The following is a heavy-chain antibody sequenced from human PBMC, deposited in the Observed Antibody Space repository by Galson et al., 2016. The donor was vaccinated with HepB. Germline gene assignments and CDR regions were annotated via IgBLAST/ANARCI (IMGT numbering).Heavy chain of an antibody. J-gene: IGHJ4*02. V-gene: IGHV3-48*03. Sequence: SLRLSCAASGFTFTSYEMNWVRQAPGKGLEWVAYINNGGTTIYYSYSVKGRFTDSRDNAKNSLFLQMNSLRGDDTAVYYCIVLVFWGQGTLATVSP. CDR2: INNGGTTI. CDR1: GFTFTSYE. CDR3: IVLVF. D-gene: IGHD2-15*01.